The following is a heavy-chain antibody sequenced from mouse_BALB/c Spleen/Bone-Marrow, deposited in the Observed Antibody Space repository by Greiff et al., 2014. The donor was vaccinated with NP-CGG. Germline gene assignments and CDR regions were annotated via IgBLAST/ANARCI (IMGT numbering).Heavy chain of an antibody. Sequence: VQLQQPGAELAKPGASVKLSCTASGFNIKDTYMHWVKQRPEQGLEWIGRIDPANGNTKYDPKFQGKATITADTSSNTAYLQLSSLTSEDTAVYYCAKYYYGNSLFAYWGQGTLVTVSA. D-gene: IGHD1-1*01. CDR1: GFNIKDTY. J-gene: IGHJ3*01. CDR2: IDPANGNT. CDR3: AKYYYGNSLFAY. V-gene: IGHV14-3*02.